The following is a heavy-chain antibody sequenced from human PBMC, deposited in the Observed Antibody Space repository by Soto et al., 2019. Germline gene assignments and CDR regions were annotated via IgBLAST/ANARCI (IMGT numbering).Heavy chain of an antibody. Sequence: QVQLVQSGAEVKKPGASVKVSCKASGYTFTSYGISWVRQAPGQGLEWMGCISAYNGNTNYAQKLKGRVTMTTKTSTSTAYMELRSLRSDDTAVYYCARVLAYSHFLPSCWFEPWGQGTLVTVSS. CDR2: ISAYNGNT. J-gene: IGHJ5*02. V-gene: IGHV1-18*01. CDR1: GYTFTSYG. CDR3: ARVLAYSHFLPSCWFEP. D-gene: IGHD6-13*01.